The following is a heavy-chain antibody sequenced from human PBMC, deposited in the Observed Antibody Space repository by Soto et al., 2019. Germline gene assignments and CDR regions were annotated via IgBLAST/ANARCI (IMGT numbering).Heavy chain of an antibody. D-gene: IGHD3-3*01. CDR1: GGSFSVYY. CDR2: INHSGST. V-gene: IGHV4-34*01. CDR3: ARGVDFWSGSFFDWFDP. Sequence: PSETLSLTCTVYGGSFSVYYWSWIRHPPGKGLEWIVEINHSGSTNYNPSLKSRVTMSGDTSKNQFSLKLSSVTAADTAVYYCARGVDFWSGSFFDWFDPWGQGTLVTVSS. J-gene: IGHJ5*02.